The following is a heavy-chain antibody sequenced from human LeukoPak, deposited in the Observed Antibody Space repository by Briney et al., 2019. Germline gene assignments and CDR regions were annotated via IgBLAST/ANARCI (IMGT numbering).Heavy chain of an antibody. Sequence: AGSLTLSCAASGVTISSNYMSWVRQAPGKGLEWVSVIYNGGSTNYAASLKGRFTISRDNSKNTLYLQMNSLRAEDTAVYYCAREGYCSGGSCYESAGWFDPWGQGTLVTVSS. CDR3: AREGYCSGGSCYESAGWFDP. CDR2: IYNGGST. D-gene: IGHD2-15*01. CDR1: GVTISSNY. J-gene: IGHJ5*02. V-gene: IGHV3-66*01.